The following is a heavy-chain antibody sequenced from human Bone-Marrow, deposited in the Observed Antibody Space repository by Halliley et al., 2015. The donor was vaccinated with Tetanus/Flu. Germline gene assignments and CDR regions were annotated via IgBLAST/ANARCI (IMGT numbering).Heavy chain of an antibody. CDR2: IYSSGNT. V-gene: IGHV4-31*02. D-gene: IGHD3-10*01. CDR3: ARVGPRSSGSYYYKGRIDH. J-gene: IGHJ4*02. Sequence: IYSSGNTYYNPSLKSRATISVETSKNQFSLNFSSVAAADTAVYFCARVGPRSSGSYYYKGRIDHWGQGTLVTVSS.